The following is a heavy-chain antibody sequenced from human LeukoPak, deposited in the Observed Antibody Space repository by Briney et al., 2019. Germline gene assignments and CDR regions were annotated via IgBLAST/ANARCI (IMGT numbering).Heavy chain of an antibody. CDR2: IKGDGSEK. CDR3: ARDREEGILDY. Sequence: GGSLRLSCAASGFTFRNHWMGWVRQAPGKGLEWVANIKGDGSEKEYVDSVKGRFTISRDNAKDLMYLQMNSLGAEDTAVYYCARDREEGILDYWGQGTLVTVSS. V-gene: IGHV3-7*05. J-gene: IGHJ4*02. CDR1: GFTFRNHW. D-gene: IGHD3-9*01.